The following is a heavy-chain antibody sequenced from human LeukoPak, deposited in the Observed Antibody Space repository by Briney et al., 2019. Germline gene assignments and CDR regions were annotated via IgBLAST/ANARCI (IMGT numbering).Heavy chain of an antibody. CDR2: IKQDGSEK. CDR3: ARDSRALPS. CDR1: EFTFNNYW. Sequence: HPGGSLRLSCAASEFTFNNYWMSWIRQAPGKGLEWVANIKQDGSEKYYVDSVKGRFTISRDNVKNSLYLQMNSLRAHDAALYYCARDSRALPSWGQGTLVTVSS. V-gene: IGHV3-7*01. J-gene: IGHJ4*02.